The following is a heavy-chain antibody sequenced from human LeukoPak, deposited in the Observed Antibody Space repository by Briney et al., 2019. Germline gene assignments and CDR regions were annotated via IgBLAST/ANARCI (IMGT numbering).Heavy chain of an antibody. CDR3: ARDGSNGWYGNRWDY. J-gene: IGHJ4*02. V-gene: IGHV4-4*07. CDR2: IYTSGNT. Sequence: SETLSLTCTVSGGSISSYYWSWIRQPAGKGLEWIGRIYTSGNTNYNPSLKSRVTLSVDTSKNQFSLKLSSVTAADTAVYYCARDGSNGWYGNRWDYWGQGTLVTVSS. CDR1: GGSISSYY. D-gene: IGHD6-19*01.